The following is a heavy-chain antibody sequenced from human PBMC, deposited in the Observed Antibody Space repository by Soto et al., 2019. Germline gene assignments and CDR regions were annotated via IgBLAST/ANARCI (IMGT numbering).Heavy chain of an antibody. CDR1: GFTFSSYA. J-gene: IGHJ4*02. D-gene: IGHD3-10*01. V-gene: IGHV3-23*01. CDR2: ISGSGGST. Sequence: GGSLRLSCAASGFTFSSYAMSWVRQAPGKGLEWVSAISGSGGSTYYADSVKGRFTISRDNSKNTLYLQMNSLRAEDTAVYYCAKEGYYYGSGSYYKPPPFDYWGQGTLVTVSS. CDR3: AKEGYYYGSGSYYKPPPFDY.